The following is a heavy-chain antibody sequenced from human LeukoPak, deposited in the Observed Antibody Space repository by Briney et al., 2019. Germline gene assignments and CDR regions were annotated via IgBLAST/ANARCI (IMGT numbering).Heavy chain of an antibody. J-gene: IGHJ3*02. CDR3: ASPPEAFDI. CDR2: INTDGSST. V-gene: IGHV3-74*01. CDR1: GFTFSSYW. Sequence: GGSLRLSCAASGFTFSSYWMHWVRQAPGKGLVWVSRINTDGSSTSYADSVKGRFTISRDNAKNSLYLQMNSLRAEDTAVYYCASPPEAFDIWGQGTMVTVSS.